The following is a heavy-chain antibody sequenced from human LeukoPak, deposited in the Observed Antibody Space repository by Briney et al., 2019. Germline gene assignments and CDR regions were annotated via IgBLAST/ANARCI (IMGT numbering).Heavy chain of an antibody. CDR3: ARGGPATRPDSGYYFY. J-gene: IGHJ4*02. V-gene: IGHV4-59*12. D-gene: IGHD3-22*01. CDR1: GGPISGYY. Sequence: SETLSLTCTVSGGPISGYYWSWIRQPPGRGLEWISYSDYSGNTNYNTSLKSRVAISIDTSKSQFSLKLTSVTTADTAVYYCARGGPATRPDSGYYFYWGQGSLVTVSS. CDR2: SDYSGNT.